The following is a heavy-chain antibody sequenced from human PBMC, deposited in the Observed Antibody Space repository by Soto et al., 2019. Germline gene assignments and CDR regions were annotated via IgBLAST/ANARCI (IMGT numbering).Heavy chain of an antibody. CDR2: IIPIFGTA. Sequence: MVSCKASGGTFSSYAISWVRQAPGQGLEWMGGIIPIFGTANYAQKFQGRVTITADESTSTAYMELSSLRSEDTAVYYCAKTNYYGSGSYYYYYGMDVWGQGTTVTVSS. CDR3: AKTNYYGSGSYYYYYGMDV. V-gene: IGHV1-69*01. J-gene: IGHJ6*02. CDR1: GGTFSSYA. D-gene: IGHD3-10*01.